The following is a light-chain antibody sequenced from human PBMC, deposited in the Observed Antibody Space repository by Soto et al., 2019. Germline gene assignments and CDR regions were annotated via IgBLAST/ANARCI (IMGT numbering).Light chain of an antibody. V-gene: IGKV3-11*01. Sequence: EIALTQSPAPLSLSPGERAALSCRTSQSVSSYLAWYQQKPGQAPRLLIYDASKGATGIPARFSGSGSGTDFTLTISSLEPEDFAAYYCQQRSNWPSTFGGGTNVEIK. CDR2: DAS. CDR3: QQRSNWPST. CDR1: QSVSSY. J-gene: IGKJ4*01.